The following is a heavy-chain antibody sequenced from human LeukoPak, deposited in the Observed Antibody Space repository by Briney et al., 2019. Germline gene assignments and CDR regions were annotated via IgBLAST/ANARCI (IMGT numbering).Heavy chain of an antibody. CDR2: ISSSSSTI. CDR3: ARVVDGTFDY. V-gene: IGHV3-48*01. CDR1: GFTFSSYS. Sequence: GGSLRLSCAASGFTFSSYSMNWVRQAPGKGLEWVSYISSSSSTIYYADSVKGRFTISRDNAKNSLYLQMNSLRAEDTAVYYCARVVDGTFDYWGQGTLVTVSP. J-gene: IGHJ4*02. D-gene: IGHD2-21*01.